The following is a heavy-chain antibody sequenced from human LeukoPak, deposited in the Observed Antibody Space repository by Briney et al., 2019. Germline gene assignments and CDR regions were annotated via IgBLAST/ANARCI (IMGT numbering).Heavy chain of an antibody. CDR2: IIPILGIA. D-gene: IGHD4-17*01. CDR3: ARDGEGDAFDI. CDR1: GGTFSSYA. Sequence: ASVKVSSKASGGTFSSYAISWVRQAPGQGLEWMGRIIPILGIANYAQKFQGRVTITADKSTSTAYMELSSLRSEDTAVYYCARDGEGDAFDIWGQGTMVTVSS. V-gene: IGHV1-69*04. J-gene: IGHJ3*02.